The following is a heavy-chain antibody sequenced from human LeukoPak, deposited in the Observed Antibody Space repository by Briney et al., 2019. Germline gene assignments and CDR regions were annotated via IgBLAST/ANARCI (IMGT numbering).Heavy chain of an antibody. CDR2: IKSKTDGGTT. V-gene: IGHV3-15*01. CDR3: TTGQGLWFGELFDYYGMDV. Sequence: GGSLRLSCAASGFTFSNAWMSWVRQAPGKGLEWVGRIKSKTDGGTTDYAAPVKGRFTISRDDSKNTLYLQMNSLKTEDTAVYYCTTGQGLWFGELFDYYGMDVWGKGTTVTVSS. D-gene: IGHD3-10*01. CDR1: GFTFSNAW. J-gene: IGHJ6*04.